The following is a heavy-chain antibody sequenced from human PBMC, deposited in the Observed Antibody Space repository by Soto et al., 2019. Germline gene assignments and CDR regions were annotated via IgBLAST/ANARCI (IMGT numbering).Heavy chain of an antibody. Sequence: GGSLRLSCAASGFTFRTSELSWVRQAPGKGLEWVSYISSSGSTIHYADSVKGRFTISRDNAKNSLYLQMNSLRAADTAVYYCARWELLTGFDYWGQGTLVTVSS. CDR1: GFTFRTSE. CDR2: ISSSGSTI. J-gene: IGHJ4*02. D-gene: IGHD1-26*01. V-gene: IGHV3-48*03. CDR3: ARWELLTGFDY.